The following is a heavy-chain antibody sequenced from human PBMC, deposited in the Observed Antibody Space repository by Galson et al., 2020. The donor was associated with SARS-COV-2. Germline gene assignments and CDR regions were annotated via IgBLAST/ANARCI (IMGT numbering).Heavy chain of an antibody. V-gene: IGHV3-9*01. D-gene: IGHD5-18*01. Sequence: SMKISCAASGFTFDDYAMHWVRQAPGKGLEWVSGIRWNSGSIGYADSVKGRFTISRDNAKNSLYLQMNSLRAEDTALYYCAKDMSQYSWDAFDIWGQGTMVTGSS. CDR3: AKDMSQYSWDAFDI. J-gene: IGHJ3*02. CDR2: IRWNSGSI. CDR1: GFTFDDYA.